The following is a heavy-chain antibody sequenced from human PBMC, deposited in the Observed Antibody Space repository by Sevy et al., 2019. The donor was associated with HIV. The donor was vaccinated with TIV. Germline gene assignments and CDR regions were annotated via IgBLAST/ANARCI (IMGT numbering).Heavy chain of an antibody. D-gene: IGHD2-15*01. V-gene: IGHV1-18*04. CDR1: GYTFTSYK. Sequence: ASVKVSCKASGYTFTSYKITWVRQAPGQGPEWMGWVSPFNGDTNYAHKVQGRLSMTTDTATSTVYMDLRSLRSGDTAVYYCARAYCSGGRCYSLAYWGQGTLVTVSS. J-gene: IGHJ4*02. CDR2: VSPFNGDT. CDR3: ARAYCSGGRCYSLAY.